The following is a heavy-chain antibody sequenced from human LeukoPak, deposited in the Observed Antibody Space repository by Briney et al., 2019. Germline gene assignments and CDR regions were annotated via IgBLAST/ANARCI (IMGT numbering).Heavy chain of an antibody. CDR3: ARTKNLYPGWFDP. CDR2: INPNSGAT. D-gene: IGHD1-14*01. CDR1: GYTFTGYY. J-gene: IGHJ5*02. V-gene: IGHV1-2*02. Sequence: ASVKVSCKASGYTFTGYYMHWVRQAPGQGLEWMGWINPNSGATNYAQKFQARVTMTRDTSNSTAYMELSRLRSDDTAVYYCARTKNLYPGWFDPWGQGTLVTVSS.